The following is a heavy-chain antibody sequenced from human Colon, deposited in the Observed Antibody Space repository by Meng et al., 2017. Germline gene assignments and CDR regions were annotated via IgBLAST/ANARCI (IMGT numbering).Heavy chain of an antibody. J-gene: IGHJ4*02. Sequence: QGQLLQSGSELGKPGASVKVSCKGSGYSFTTFGINWVRQAPGQGLEWLGWINTNTQEPTYAQGFTGRYAFSLDTSVSTAYLQISSLESEDTAVYYCARKASGYSYSTNWGQGTLVTVSS. CDR1: GYSFTTFG. CDR2: INTNTQEP. V-gene: IGHV7-4-1*02. D-gene: IGHD3-22*01. CDR3: ARKASGYSYSTN.